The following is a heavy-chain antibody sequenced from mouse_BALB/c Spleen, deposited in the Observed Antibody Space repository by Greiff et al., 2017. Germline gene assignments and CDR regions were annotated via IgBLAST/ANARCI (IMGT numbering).Heavy chain of an antibody. V-gene: IGHV3-8*02. D-gene: IGHD2-4*01. CDR1: GDSITSGY. J-gene: IGHJ3*01. CDR3: AREGYDYRPFAY. Sequence: EVKVEESGPSLVKPSQTLSLTCSVTGDSITSGYWNWIRKFPGNKLEYMGYISYSGSTYYNPSLNSRISITRDTSKNQYYLQLNSVTTEDTATYYCAREGYDYRPFAYWGQGTLVTVSA. CDR2: ISYSGST.